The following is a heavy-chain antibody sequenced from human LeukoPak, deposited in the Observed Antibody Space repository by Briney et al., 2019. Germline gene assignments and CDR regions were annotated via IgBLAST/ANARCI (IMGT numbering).Heavy chain of an antibody. D-gene: IGHD6-19*01. CDR3: ARPGIAVAGQTLELIYGMDV. CDR2: XXPIXGTA. V-gene: IGHV1-69*01. Sequence: GXXXPIXGTANYAQKFQGRVTITADESTSTAYMELSSLRSEDTAVYYCARPGIAVAGQTLELIYGMDVWGQGTTVTVSS. J-gene: IGHJ6*02.